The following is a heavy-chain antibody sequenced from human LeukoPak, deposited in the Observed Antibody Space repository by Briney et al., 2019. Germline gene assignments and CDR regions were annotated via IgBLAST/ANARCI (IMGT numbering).Heavy chain of an antibody. D-gene: IGHD3-10*01. CDR3: AKRGPDYYFDF. CDR2: SGGST. J-gene: IGHJ4*02. CDR1: GFTFSSHP. Sequence: PGGSLRLSCVASGFTFSSHPMSWVRQAPGKGLEWVSGSGGSTYYADSVKGRFTISRDNSKNTLYLQMNSLRAEDTAIYYCAKRGPDYYFDFWGQGTLVTVSS. V-gene: IGHV3-23*01.